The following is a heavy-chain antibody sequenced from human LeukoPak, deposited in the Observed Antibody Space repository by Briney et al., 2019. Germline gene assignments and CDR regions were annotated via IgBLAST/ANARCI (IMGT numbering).Heavy chain of an antibody. CDR1: GFTFSTYG. Sequence: GGSLRLSCIASGFTFSTYGTHWVRQAAGKGLEWVAVIANDGITTYYADSVKGRFTISRDTSRNTLYLQMNSLRAEDTAVYYCVKAAGYCSGANCYPNWFDPWGQGTLVTVSS. CDR2: IANDGITT. D-gene: IGHD2-15*01. V-gene: IGHV3-30*18. CDR3: VKAAGYCSGANCYPNWFDP. J-gene: IGHJ5*02.